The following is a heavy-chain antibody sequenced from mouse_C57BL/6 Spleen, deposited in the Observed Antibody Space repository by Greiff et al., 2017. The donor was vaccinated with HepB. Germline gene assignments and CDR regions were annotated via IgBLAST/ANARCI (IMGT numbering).Heavy chain of an antibody. V-gene: IGHV1-15*01. CDR2: IDPETGGT. Sequence: QVQLQQSGAELVRPGASVTLSCKASGYTFTDYEMHWVKQTPVHGLEWIGAIDPETGGTAYNQKFKGKAILTADKSSSTAYMELRSLTSEDSAVYYCTRCEDGSPWFAYWGQGTLVTVSA. J-gene: IGHJ3*01. D-gene: IGHD2-3*01. CDR1: GYTFTDYE. CDR3: TRCEDGSPWFAY.